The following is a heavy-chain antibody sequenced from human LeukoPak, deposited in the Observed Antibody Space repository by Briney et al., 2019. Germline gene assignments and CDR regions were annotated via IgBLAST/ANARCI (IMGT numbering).Heavy chain of an antibody. D-gene: IGHD3-3*01. Sequence: GGSLRLSCAASGFTFSDYYMSWIRQAPGKGLEWVSYISGSGSTIYYADSVKGRFTISRDNAKNSLYLQMNSLRAEDTAVYYCARGQHPKYYDFWSGYYTLDYWGQGTLVTVSS. CDR2: ISGSGSTI. CDR1: GFTFSDYY. V-gene: IGHV3-11*01. CDR3: ARGQHPKYYDFWSGYYTLDY. J-gene: IGHJ4*02.